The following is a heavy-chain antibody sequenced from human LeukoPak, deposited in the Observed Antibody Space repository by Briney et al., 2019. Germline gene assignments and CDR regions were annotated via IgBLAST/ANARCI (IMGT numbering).Heavy chain of an antibody. CDR1: GFTVSSNY. CDR3: ARGNGEQSYYFYYMDV. J-gene: IGHJ6*03. V-gene: IGHV3-53*05. CDR2: IYSGGST. D-gene: IGHD3-10*01. Sequence: PGGSLRLSCTVSGFTVSSNYMSWVRQAPGKGLEWVSVIYSGGSTYYADSVKGRFTISRDNSKNTLYLQMGSLRAEDMAVYYCARGNGEQSYYFYYMDVWGKGTTVTISS.